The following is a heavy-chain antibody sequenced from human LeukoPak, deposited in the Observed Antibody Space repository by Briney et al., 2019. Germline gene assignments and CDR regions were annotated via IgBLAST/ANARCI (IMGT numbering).Heavy chain of an antibody. D-gene: IGHD6-13*01. CDR1: GLTFSSYE. CDR2: ISSSGSAK. Sequence: GGSLRLSCAASGLTFSSYEMNWVRQAPGKGLEWVSYISSSGSAKYYADSVRGRFTISRDNAENSLYLQMNSLRTEDTAVYYCARGHIAYFDYWGQGTLVTVSS. V-gene: IGHV3-48*03. J-gene: IGHJ4*02. CDR3: ARGHIAYFDY.